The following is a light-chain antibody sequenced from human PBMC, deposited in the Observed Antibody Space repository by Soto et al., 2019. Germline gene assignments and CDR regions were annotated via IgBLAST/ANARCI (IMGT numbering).Light chain of an antibody. CDR2: DVT. CDR1: SSDVAGYDY. CDR3: LSYAGPYTWV. J-gene: IGLJ3*02. V-gene: IGLV2-11*01. Sequence: QSALTQPRSVSGSPGQSVTISCTGTSSDVAGYDYVSWYQQHPGKAPKLIIHDVTNRPSGVPDRFSGSKSGNAASLTISGLQAEDEADYFCLSYAGPYTWVFGGGTKLTVL.